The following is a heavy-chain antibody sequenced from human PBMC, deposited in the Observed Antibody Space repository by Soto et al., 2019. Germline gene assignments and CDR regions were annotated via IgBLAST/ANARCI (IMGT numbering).Heavy chain of an antibody. D-gene: IGHD6-19*01. J-gene: IGHJ5*02. CDR1: GYTFTSYA. CDR3: ARTAGPTPFDP. Sequence: ASVKVACKASGYTFTSYAMHWVRQAPGQRLEWMGWITAGNGNTKYSQKFQGRVTITRDTSASTVYMELNSLTSEDTAVYYCARTAGPTPFDPWGQGTPVTVSS. V-gene: IGHV1-3*01. CDR2: ITAGNGNT.